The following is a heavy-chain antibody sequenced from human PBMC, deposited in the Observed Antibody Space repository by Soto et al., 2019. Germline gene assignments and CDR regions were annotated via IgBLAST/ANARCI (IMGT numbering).Heavy chain of an antibody. CDR2: ISGSGFKK. J-gene: IGHJ4*02. Sequence: GGSLRLSCAASGFTFSSYEMNWVRQAPGKGLEWISSISGSGFKKYYADSVKGRFTISRDNSKSTVYLELNSLRAEDAAVYSCAKAGYCVSTSCYFPFDYWGQGTLVTVSS. D-gene: IGHD2-2*01. CDR3: AKAGYCVSTSCYFPFDY. CDR1: GFTFSSYE. V-gene: IGHV3-23*01.